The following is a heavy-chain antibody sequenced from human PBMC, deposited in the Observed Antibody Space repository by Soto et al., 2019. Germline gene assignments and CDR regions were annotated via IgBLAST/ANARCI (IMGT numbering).Heavy chain of an antibody. CDR2: IIANNGNT. Sequence: ASVKVSCKASGYTFTSYDINWVRQATGQGLEWMGWIIANNGNTKYAQNLQGRVTLITDTSTSTAYMELRSLMYDDTAVYYCARCSGGTCYASYAFDIWGQGTMVTVSS. J-gene: IGHJ3*02. D-gene: IGHD2-15*01. V-gene: IGHV1-18*01. CDR3: ARCSGGTCYASYAFDI. CDR1: GYTFTSYD.